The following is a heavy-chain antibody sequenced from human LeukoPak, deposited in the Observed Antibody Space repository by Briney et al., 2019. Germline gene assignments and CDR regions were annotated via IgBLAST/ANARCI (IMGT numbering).Heavy chain of an antibody. D-gene: IGHD5-12*01. Sequence: PGGSLRLSCAASGFTFDDYTMHWVRQAPGKGLEWVSLISWDGGSTYYADSVKGRFTISRDNSKNSLYLQMNSLRTEDTALYYCAKDTFSGYEDLGIDYWGQGTLVTVSS. V-gene: IGHV3-43*01. CDR2: ISWDGGST. CDR1: GFTFDDYT. CDR3: AKDTFSGYEDLGIDY. J-gene: IGHJ4*02.